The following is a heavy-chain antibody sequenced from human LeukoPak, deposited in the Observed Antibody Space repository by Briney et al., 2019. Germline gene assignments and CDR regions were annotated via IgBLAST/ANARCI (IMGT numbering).Heavy chain of an antibody. J-gene: IGHJ5*02. V-gene: IGHV1-69*04. CDR3: ARDSHPIGEWLFPFDP. CDR1: GGTFSSYA. CDR2: IIPILGIA. D-gene: IGHD3-3*01. Sequence: SVKVSCKASGGTFSSYAISWVRQAPGQGLEWMGRIIPILGIANYAQKFLGRVTITADKSTSTAYMELSSLRSEDTAVYYCARDSHPIGEWLFPFDPWGQGTLVTVSS.